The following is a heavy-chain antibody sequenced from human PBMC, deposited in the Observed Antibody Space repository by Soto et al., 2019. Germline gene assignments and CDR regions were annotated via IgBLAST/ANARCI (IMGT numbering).Heavy chain of an antibody. CDR1: GFAFSSEW. CDR3: TSDTFGARDS. J-gene: IGHJ4*02. D-gene: IGHD3-10*01. CDR2: IDPYDTGI. Sequence: EVQLVESGGGLVQPGGSLRLSCAASGFAFSSEWMHWVRQAPGKGLVWVSRIDPYDTGISYADSVKGRFTISRDNAKNTLYLQMNSLRAEDTAVYYCTSDTFGARDSWGQGTLVTVS. V-gene: IGHV3-74*01.